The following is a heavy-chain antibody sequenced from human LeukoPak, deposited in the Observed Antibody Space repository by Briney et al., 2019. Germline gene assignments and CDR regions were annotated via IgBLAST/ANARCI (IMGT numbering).Heavy chain of an antibody. CDR1: GFTFTMFS. V-gene: IGHV3-48*01. CDR3: ARTYDFGVGPPGDAFDN. Sequence: GGSLRLSCAASGFTFTMFSMNWLRQAPGKGLEWIAFIRGRSDTTYYADSVQGRFTISRDNAEDSVYLQMNSLRVEDTAVYYCARTYDFGVGPPGDAFDNWGQGTLVTVFS. CDR2: IRGRSDTT. D-gene: IGHD3-3*01. J-gene: IGHJ3*02.